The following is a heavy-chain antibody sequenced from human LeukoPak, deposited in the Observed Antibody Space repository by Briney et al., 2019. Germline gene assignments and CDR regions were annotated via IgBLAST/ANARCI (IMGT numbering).Heavy chain of an antibody. V-gene: IGHV1-18*01. Sequence: GASVKVSCKASGYTFTSYGISWVRQAPGQGLEWMGWISAYNGNTNYAQKLQGRVTMTTDTSTSTAYMELRSLRSDDTAVYYCARASKQQLANYYYYYMDVWGKGTTVTVSS. CDR2: ISAYNGNT. CDR1: GYTFTSYG. J-gene: IGHJ6*03. D-gene: IGHD6-13*01. CDR3: ARASKQQLANYYYYYMDV.